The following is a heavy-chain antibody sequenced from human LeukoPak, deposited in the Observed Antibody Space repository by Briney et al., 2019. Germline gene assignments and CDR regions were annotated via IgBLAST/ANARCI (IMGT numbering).Heavy chain of an antibody. J-gene: IGHJ5*02. CDR3: ARAPIAAAINWFDP. Sequence: SVKVSCKASGGTFSSYAISWVRQAPGQGLEWMGRIIPILGIANYAQKFQGRVTITADKSTSTAYMELSSLRSEDTAVYYCARAPIAAAINWFDPWGQGTLVTVSS. V-gene: IGHV1-69*04. CDR2: IIPILGIA. D-gene: IGHD6-13*01. CDR1: GGTFSSYA.